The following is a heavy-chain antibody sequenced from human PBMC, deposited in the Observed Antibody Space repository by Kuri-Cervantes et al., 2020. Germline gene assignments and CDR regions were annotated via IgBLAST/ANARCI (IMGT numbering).Heavy chain of an antibody. V-gene: IGHV1-24*01. CDR3: ARRALTGGDAFDI. J-gene: IGHJ3*02. CDR1: GYTLTELS. D-gene: IGHD3-10*01. CDR2: FDPEDGET. Sequence: ASVKVSCKVSGYTLTELSMHWVRQAPGKGLEWMGGFDPEDGETIYAQKFQGRVTMTRDTSTSTVYMELSSLRSEDTAVYYCARRALTGGDAFDIWGQGTMVTVSS.